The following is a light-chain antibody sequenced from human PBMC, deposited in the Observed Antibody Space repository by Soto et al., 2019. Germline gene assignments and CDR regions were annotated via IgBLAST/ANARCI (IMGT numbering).Light chain of an antibody. CDR1: QSISSW. J-gene: IGKJ1*01. CDR3: QQYNSYSWT. V-gene: IGKV1-5*01. Sequence: DIQMTQSPSTLSASVGDRVTITCRASQSISSWLAWYQQKPGKAPQILIYDASSLESGVPSRFSGSGSGTDFTLTISSLQPDDFAAYYCQQYNSYSWTFGQGTKVEIK. CDR2: DAS.